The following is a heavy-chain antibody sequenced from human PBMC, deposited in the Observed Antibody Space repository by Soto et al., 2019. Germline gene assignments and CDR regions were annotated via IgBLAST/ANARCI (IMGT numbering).Heavy chain of an antibody. CDR1: GYTLTELS. CDR3: ATDAPRSIGWFDP. J-gene: IGHJ5*02. Sequence: VASVKVSCKVSGYTLTELSMHWVRQAPGKGLEWMGGFDPEDGETIYAQKFQGRVTMTEDTSTDTAYMELSSLRSEDTAVYYCATDAPRSIGWFDPWGQGTLVTVSS. CDR2: FDPEDGET. V-gene: IGHV1-24*01.